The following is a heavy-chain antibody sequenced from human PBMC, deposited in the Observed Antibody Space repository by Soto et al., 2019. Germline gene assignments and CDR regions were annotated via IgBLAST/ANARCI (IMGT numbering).Heavy chain of an antibody. Sequence: QVQLQESGPGLVKPSQTLSLTCTVSGGSISSGGYYWSWIRQHPGKGLEWIGYIYYSGSTYYNPSLKSRVTISVDTSKNQFSLKLSSVTAADTAVYYCARVDDYGDYKVVLDIWGQGTMVIVSS. D-gene: IGHD4-17*01. CDR3: ARVDDYGDYKVVLDI. J-gene: IGHJ3*02. CDR2: IYYSGST. V-gene: IGHV4-31*03. CDR1: GGSISSGGYY.